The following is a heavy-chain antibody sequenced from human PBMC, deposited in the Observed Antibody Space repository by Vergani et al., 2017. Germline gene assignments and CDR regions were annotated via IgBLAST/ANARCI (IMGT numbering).Heavy chain of an antibody. J-gene: IGHJ5*02. D-gene: IGHD3-9*01. CDR3: ARVAPPEDYYDISRFDP. Sequence: QVQLVQSGAEVKKPGASVKVSCKASGYIFTSYGISWVRQAPGQGLEWMGIINPSGGSTSYAQKFQGRVTMTRDTSTSTVYMALSSLRSEDTAVYYCARVAPPEDYYDISRFDPWGQGTLVTVSS. V-gene: IGHV1-46*01. CDR2: INPSGGST. CDR1: GYIFTSYG.